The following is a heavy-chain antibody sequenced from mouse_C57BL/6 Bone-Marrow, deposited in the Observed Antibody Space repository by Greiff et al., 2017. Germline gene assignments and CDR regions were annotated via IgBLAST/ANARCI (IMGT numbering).Heavy chain of an antibody. V-gene: IGHV8-12*01. CDR1: GFSLSTSGMG. D-gene: IGHD1-1*01. CDR2: IYWGDDK. CDR3: ARRGVAPYFDY. Sequence: QVQLKESGPGIVQSSQTLSLTCSFSGFSLSTSGMGVSWLRQPSGKGLEWLAHIYWGDDKHYHPSLKRRLTISKDTSSNQVFLKITSVDTADTATYYCARRGVAPYFDYWGQGTTLTVSS. J-gene: IGHJ2*01.